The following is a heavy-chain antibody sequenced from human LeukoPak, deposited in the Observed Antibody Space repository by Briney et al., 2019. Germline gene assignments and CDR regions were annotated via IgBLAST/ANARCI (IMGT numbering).Heavy chain of an antibody. CDR3: ARRECANYYYYYMDV. CDR2: IYYSGST. Sequence: PSETLSLTCTVSGGSISSSSYYWGWIRQPPGKGLEWIGSIYYSGSTYYNPSLKSRVTISVDTSKNQFSLKLSSVTAADTAVYYCARRECANYYYYYMDVWGKGTTVTVSS. D-gene: IGHD3-10*01. J-gene: IGHJ6*03. CDR1: GGSISSSSYY. V-gene: IGHV4-39*01.